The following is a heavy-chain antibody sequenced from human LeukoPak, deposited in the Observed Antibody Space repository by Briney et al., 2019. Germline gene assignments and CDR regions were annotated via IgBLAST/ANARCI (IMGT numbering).Heavy chain of an antibody. V-gene: IGHV4-30-2*01. CDR3: ARIADQWWFDP. J-gene: IGHJ5*02. D-gene: IGHD6-19*01. Sequence: SQTLSLTCAVSGGSISSGGFSLTWIRRPPGKALEWIGYIYHSGSTYYSPSLESRVTMSVDRSKNQFSLNLSSVTAADTAVYYCARIADQWWFDPWGQGTLVTVSS. CDR1: GGSISSGGFS. CDR2: IYHSGST.